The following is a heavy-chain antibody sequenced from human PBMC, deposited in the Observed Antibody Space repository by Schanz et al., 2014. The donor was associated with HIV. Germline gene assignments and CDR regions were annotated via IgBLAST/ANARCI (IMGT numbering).Heavy chain of an antibody. Sequence: QVQLQQWGAGLLKPSETLSLICAVYGGPFSHAYWSWIRQPPGMGLEWLGEITHAGTSNYNPSLKSRVSMSVDTSKKQFSLRLNSVTAADTGIYYCASLHVESTGTTFGYWSPGALVTVSS. CDR3: ASLHVESTGTTFGY. V-gene: IGHV4-34*01. J-gene: IGHJ4*02. CDR1: GGPFSHAY. D-gene: IGHD1-1*01. CDR2: ITHAGTS.